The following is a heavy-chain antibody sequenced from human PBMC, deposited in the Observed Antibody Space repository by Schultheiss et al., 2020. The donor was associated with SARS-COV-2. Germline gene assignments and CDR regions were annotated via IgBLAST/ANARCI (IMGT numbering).Heavy chain of an antibody. CDR1: GGSISSYY. J-gene: IGHJ4*02. CDR2: INHSGST. V-gene: IGHV4-59*01. D-gene: IGHD2-21*02. CDR3: ARAYCGGDCYYRSFDY. Sequence: SQTLSLTCTVSGGSISSYYWSWIRQPAGKGLEWIGEINHSGSTNYNPSLKSRVTISVDTSKNQFSLKLSSVTAADTAVYYCARAYCGGDCYYRSFDYWGQGTLVTVSS.